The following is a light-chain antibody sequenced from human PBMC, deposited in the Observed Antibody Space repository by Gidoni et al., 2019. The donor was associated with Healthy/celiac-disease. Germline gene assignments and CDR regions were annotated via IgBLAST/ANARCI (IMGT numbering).Light chain of an antibody. Sequence: DIVMTQSPDSLAVSPGERATINCKSSQSVLYSSNNKNYLAGYQQKPGQPPKLLIYWASTRESGVPDRFSGSGSGTDFTLTISSLQAEDVAVYYCQQYYSTPPTFGPGTKVDIK. V-gene: IGKV4-1*01. CDR3: QQYYSTPPT. J-gene: IGKJ3*01. CDR1: QSVLYSSNNKNY. CDR2: WAS.